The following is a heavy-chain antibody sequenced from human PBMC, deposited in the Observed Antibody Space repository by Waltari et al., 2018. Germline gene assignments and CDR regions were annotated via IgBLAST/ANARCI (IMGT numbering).Heavy chain of an antibody. CDR3: AREMTSYSTFDY. CDR2: IIPIFGTA. D-gene: IGHD4-4*01. V-gene: IGHV1-69*12. J-gene: IGHJ4*02. CDR1: GGTFSSYA. Sequence: QVQLVQSGAEVKKPGSSVKVSCKASGGTFSSYAISWVRQAPGQGLEWMGGIIPIFGTANYAQKFQGRGTITADESTSTAYMELSSLRSEDTAGYYCAREMTSYSTFDYWGQGTLVTVSS.